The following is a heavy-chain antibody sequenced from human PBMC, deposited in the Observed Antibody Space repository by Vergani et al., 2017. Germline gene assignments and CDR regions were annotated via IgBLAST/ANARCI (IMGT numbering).Heavy chain of an antibody. Sequence: QVQLVESGGGLVKPGGSLRLSCAASGFTFSDYYMSWIRQAPGKGLEWVSYISSSSSYTNYADSVKGRFTISRDNAKNSLYLQMNSLRAEDTAVYYCARIAAAGLGDAFDIWGQGTMVTVSS. CDR1: GFTFSDYY. CDR3: ARIAAAGLGDAFDI. D-gene: IGHD6-13*01. V-gene: IGHV3-11*05. CDR2: ISSSSSYT. J-gene: IGHJ3*02.